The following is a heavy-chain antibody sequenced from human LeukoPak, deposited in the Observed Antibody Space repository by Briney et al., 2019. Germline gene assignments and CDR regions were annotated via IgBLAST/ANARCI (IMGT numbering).Heavy chain of an antibody. J-gene: IGHJ6*02. Sequence: SETLSLTCTVSGGSISSYYWSWIRQPPGKGLEWIGYIYYSGSTNYNPSLKSRVTISVGTSKTQFSLKLSSVTAADTAVYYCARIVADDYYYYYYGMDVWGQGTTVTVSS. CDR3: ARIVADDYYYYYYGMDV. V-gene: IGHV4-59*01. D-gene: IGHD2-21*01. CDR1: GGSISSYY. CDR2: IYYSGST.